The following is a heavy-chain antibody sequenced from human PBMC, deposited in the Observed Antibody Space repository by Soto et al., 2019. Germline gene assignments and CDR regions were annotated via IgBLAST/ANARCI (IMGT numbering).Heavy chain of an antibody. CDR2: ISWNSSSI. CDR1: GFTFDDYA. Sequence: QPGGSLRLSCAASGFTFDDYAVHWVRPAPGKGLEWVSGISWNSSSIDYADSVKGRFTISRDNAKNSLYLQMNSLRAEDTAVYYCARDRDSCSRRSDAFDIWGQGTMVTVS. D-gene: IGHD6-13*01. J-gene: IGHJ3*02. V-gene: IGHV3-9*01. CDR3: ARDRDSCSRRSDAFDI.